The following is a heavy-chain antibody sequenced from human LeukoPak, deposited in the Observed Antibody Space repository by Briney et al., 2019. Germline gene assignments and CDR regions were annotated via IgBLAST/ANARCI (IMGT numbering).Heavy chain of an antibody. Sequence: ASVKVSCKASGYTFTSYGISWVRQAPGQGLEWVGWISAYNGNTNYAQKLQGRVTMTTDTSTSTAYMELRSLRSDDTAVYYCARNTDSSSWYVEPDYWGQGTLVTVSS. CDR1: GYTFTSYG. CDR2: ISAYNGNT. CDR3: ARNTDSSSWYVEPDY. D-gene: IGHD6-13*01. V-gene: IGHV1-18*04. J-gene: IGHJ4*02.